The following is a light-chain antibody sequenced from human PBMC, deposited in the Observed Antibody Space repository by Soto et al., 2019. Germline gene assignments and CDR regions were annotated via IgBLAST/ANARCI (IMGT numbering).Light chain of an antibody. CDR1: QSVNSN. CDR3: QQYNNWPPIT. V-gene: IGKV3-15*01. CDR2: GAS. J-gene: IGKJ5*01. Sequence: EIVMTQSPATVSVSPGERATLSCRASQSVNSNLAWYQQKPGQAPRLLMHGASTRATGIPARFSGSVSGTELTLTISSLQSEDFAVYYCQQYNNWPPITFGQGTRLEIK.